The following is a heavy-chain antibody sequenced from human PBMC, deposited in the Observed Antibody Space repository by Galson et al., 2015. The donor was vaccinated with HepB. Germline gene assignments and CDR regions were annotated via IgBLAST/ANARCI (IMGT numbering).Heavy chain of an antibody. CDR3: VRPQGAYPNQDYFDS. CDR2: ISSGGGYV. CDR1: GFTFNTYK. D-gene: IGHD3-16*01. V-gene: IGHV3-21*01. J-gene: IGHJ4*02. Sequence: SLRLSCAVAGFTFNTYKMTWVRQAPGQGLEWVSSISSGGGYVYYADSVKGRFTISRDNAETSLFLQMNSLRVEDTAMYYCVRPQGAYPNQDYFDSRGQGTLVTVSS.